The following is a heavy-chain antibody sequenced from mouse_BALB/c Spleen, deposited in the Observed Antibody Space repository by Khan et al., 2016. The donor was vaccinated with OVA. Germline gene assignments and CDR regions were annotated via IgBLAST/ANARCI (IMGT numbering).Heavy chain of an antibody. J-gene: IGHJ3*01. CDR3: ASDYWFVY. D-gene: IGHD2-13*01. V-gene: IGHV5-6-5*01. CDR1: GFTFSNYA. Sequence: EVELVESGGGLVKPGGSLKVSCAASGFTFSNYAMSWVRQTPEKRLEWVASISTGDTTYYPDSVNGRFTISRDNARNILYLQMSSLRSDDTAMYYCASDYWFVYWGQGTLVTVSA. CDR2: ISTGDTT.